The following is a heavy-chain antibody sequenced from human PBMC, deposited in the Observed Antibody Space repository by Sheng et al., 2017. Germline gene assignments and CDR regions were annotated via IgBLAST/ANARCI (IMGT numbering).Heavy chain of an antibody. V-gene: IGHV1-69*05. CDR2: IIPIFGTA. CDR3: ASCGPDFWSGYSYYYMDV. CDR1: GGTFSSYA. Sequence: QVQLVQSGAEVKKPGSSVKVSCKASGGTFSSYAISWVRQAPGQGLEWMGGIIPIFGTANYAQKFQGRVTITTDESTSTAYMELSSLRSEDTAVYYCASCGPDFWSGYSYYYMDVWGKGTTVTVSS. J-gene: IGHJ6*03. D-gene: IGHD3-3*01.